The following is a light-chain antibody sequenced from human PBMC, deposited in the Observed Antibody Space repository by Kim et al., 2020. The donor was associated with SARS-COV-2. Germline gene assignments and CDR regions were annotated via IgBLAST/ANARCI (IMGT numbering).Light chain of an antibody. J-gene: IGLJ3*02. V-gene: IGLV6-57*02. CDR2: EDN. CDR3: QSYDSSNLWV. Sequence: NFMLTQPHSVSESPGKTVTISCTGSSGSIASNYVQWYQQRPGSAPTTVIYEDNQSPSGVPDRFSDSIDSSSNSASLTISGLKTEDEADYYCQSYDSSNLWVFGGGTQLTVL. CDR1: SGSIASNY.